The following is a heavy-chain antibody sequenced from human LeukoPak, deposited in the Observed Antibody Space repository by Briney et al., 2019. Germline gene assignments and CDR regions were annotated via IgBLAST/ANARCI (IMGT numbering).Heavy chain of an antibody. J-gene: IGHJ6*03. CDR3: ASTYYDFWSGYPLTTDYMDV. CDR2: IYHSGST. D-gene: IGHD3-3*01. Sequence: SETLSLTCAVYDGSFSGYYWGWIRQPPGKGLEWIGSIYHSGSTYYNPSLKSRVTISVDTSKNQFSLKLSSVTAADTAVYYCASTYYDFWSGYPLTTDYMDVWGKGTTVTVSS. V-gene: IGHV4-38-2*01. CDR1: DGSFSGYY.